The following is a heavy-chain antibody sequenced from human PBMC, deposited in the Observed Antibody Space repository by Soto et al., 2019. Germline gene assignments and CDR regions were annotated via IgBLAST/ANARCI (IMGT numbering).Heavy chain of an antibody. J-gene: IGHJ5*02. CDR1: GGTFSIYA. V-gene: IGHV1-69*13. CDR3: ARDRSGTGYSSSWYNWFDP. CDR2: IIPIFGTA. Sequence: SSVKVSCKASGGTFSIYAISLVLQAPGQGLDWMGVIIPIFGTANYAQKFQGRVTITADESTSTAYMELSSLRSEDTAVYYCARDRSGTGYSSSWYNWFDPWGQGTLVTVSS. D-gene: IGHD6-13*01.